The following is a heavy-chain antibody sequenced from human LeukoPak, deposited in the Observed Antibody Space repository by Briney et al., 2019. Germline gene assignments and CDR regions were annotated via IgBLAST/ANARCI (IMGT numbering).Heavy chain of an antibody. CDR3: ARGTLSRFDY. Sequence: GGSLRLSCAASGFTFSSYSMNWVRQAPGKGLEWVSSISSSSSYIYYADSMKGRFTISRDNAKNSLYLQMNSLRDEDTAGYYCARGTLSRFDYWGQGTLVTVSS. J-gene: IGHJ4*02. V-gene: IGHV3-21*01. CDR1: GFTFSSYS. CDR2: ISSSSSYI.